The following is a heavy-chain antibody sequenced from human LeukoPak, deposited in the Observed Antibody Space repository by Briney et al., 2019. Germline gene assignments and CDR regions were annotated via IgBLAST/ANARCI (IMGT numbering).Heavy chain of an antibody. CDR1: GGSISSYY. CDR2: IYYSGST. Sequence: SETLSLTCTVSGGSISSYYWSWIRQPPGKGLEWIGYIYYSGSTNYNPSLKSRVTISVDTSKNQFSLKLSSVTAADTAVYYCAREVGYCSGGSCYYWFDPWGQGTLVTVSS. J-gene: IGHJ5*02. CDR3: AREVGYCSGGSCYYWFDP. V-gene: IGHV4-59*01. D-gene: IGHD2-15*01.